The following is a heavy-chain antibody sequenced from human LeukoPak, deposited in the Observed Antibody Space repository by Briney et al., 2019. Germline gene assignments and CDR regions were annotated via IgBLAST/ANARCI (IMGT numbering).Heavy chain of an antibody. D-gene: IGHD2-21*02. CDR1: LFTLSRDA. Sequence: VGSLRLSPAASLFTLSRDAMRWVRQAPGKGLEYGSAISSNGGSTYYANSVKGRFTLSRDTSKKTLYLQMGSLRAEGMAVYYCTRGIGVTPTGYFQHWGEGNLVTVSS. CDR3: TRGIGVTPTGYFQH. CDR2: ISSNGGST. V-gene: IGHV3-64*01. J-gene: IGHJ1*01.